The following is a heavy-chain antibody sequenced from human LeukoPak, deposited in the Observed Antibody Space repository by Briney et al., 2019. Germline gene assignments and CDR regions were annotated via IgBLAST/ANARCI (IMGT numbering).Heavy chain of an antibody. CDR1: GFPFISYW. Sequence: PGGSLSLSCAASGFPFISYWMHWVRQAPDKGLVWVSRINSDGSTTNYADSVKGRFTISRDNAKNTLYLQINGLRAEDTGVYYCARDLHYWGQGTLVTVSS. J-gene: IGHJ4*02. CDR3: ARDLHY. V-gene: IGHV3-74*01. CDR2: INSDGSTT.